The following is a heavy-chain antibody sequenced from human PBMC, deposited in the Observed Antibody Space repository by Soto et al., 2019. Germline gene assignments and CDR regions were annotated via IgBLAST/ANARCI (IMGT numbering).Heavy chain of an antibody. Sequence: PGGSLRLSCAASGFTFSSYGMHWVRQAPGKGLEWVAVIWYDGSNKYYADSVKGRFTISRDNSKNTLYLQMNSLGAEDTAMYYCARGRALDYYYYGIDVWGQGTTVTVS. CDR1: GFTFSSYG. V-gene: IGHV3-33*01. CDR2: IWYDGSNK. CDR3: ARGRALDYYYYGIDV. J-gene: IGHJ6*02.